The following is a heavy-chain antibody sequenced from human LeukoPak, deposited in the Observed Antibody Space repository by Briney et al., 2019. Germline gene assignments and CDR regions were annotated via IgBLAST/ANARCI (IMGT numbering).Heavy chain of an antibody. CDR2: IYPGDSDT. D-gene: IGHD3-10*01. CDR1: GYSFTSYW. Sequence: GESLKISCKGSGYSFTSYWIGWVRQMPGKGLEWMGIIYPGDSDTRYSPSFQGQVTTSADKSISPPYLQWSSLKASAAAMYYWARQAGGGNWFDPWGQGTLVTVSS. V-gene: IGHV5-51*01. J-gene: IGHJ5*02. CDR3: ARQAGGGNWFDP.